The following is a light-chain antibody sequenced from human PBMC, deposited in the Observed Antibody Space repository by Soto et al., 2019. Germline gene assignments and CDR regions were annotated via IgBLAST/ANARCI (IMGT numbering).Light chain of an antibody. CDR1: QSVSSSY. CDR2: GAS. J-gene: IGKJ1*01. V-gene: IGKV3-20*01. Sequence: EIVLTQSPGTLSLSPGERATLSCRASQSVSSSYLAWYQQKPGQAPRLLIYGASSRATGIPDRFSGSGSGTDLTLTSSRLEPEDFAVYYWQQYGSSPGTFGRGTKVEIK. CDR3: QQYGSSPGT.